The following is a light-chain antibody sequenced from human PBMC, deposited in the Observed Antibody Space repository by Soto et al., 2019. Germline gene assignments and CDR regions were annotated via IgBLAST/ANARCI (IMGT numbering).Light chain of an antibody. J-gene: IGKJ1*01. CDR1: LGIANY. V-gene: IGKV1-27*01. Sequence: DIQMTQPPPSLSASVGDRVTISCRASLGIANYVLWYQQRPGKVPKLLIYGASSLLSGVPSRFSGSGSGTDFTLTISSLQPEDVGTYYCQKYNSAMWTFGQGTKVEI. CDR3: QKYNSAMWT. CDR2: GAS.